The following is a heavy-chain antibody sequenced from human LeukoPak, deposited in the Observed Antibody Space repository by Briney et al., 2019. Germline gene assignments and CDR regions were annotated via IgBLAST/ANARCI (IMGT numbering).Heavy chain of an antibody. CDR1: GFTFSSYG. J-gene: IGHJ4*02. D-gene: IGHD1-1*01. CDR2: IRYDGSNK. V-gene: IGHV3-30*02. Sequence: SGGSLRLSCTASGFTFSSYGMHWVRQAPGKGLEWVAFIRYDGSNKYYADSVKGRFTISRDNSKNTLYLQMNSLRAEDTAVYYCAKDSVIKTARYTLDYWGQGTLVTVSS. CDR3: AKDSVIKTARYTLDY.